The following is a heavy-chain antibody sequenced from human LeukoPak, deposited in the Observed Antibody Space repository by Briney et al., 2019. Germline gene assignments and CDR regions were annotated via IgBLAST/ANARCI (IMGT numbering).Heavy chain of an antibody. Sequence: SETLSLTCAVSGGSIIGYYWNWIRQPPGKGLDWIGYIYHSGSTNYNPSLKSRVTISVDTSKTQISLKLRAVTAADTAVYYCARSQVWSDYWGHFDYWGQGTLVTVSS. CDR2: IYHSGST. CDR3: ARSQVWSDYWGHFDY. J-gene: IGHJ4*02. V-gene: IGHV4-59*01. D-gene: IGHD3-3*01. CDR1: GGSIIGYY.